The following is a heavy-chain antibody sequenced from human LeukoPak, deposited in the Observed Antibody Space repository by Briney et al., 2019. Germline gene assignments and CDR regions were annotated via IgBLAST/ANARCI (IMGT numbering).Heavy chain of an antibody. J-gene: IGHJ4*02. CDR2: INPSGGST. D-gene: IGHD1-26*01. CDR1: GYTFTSYY. CDR3: ARDPTPGTSGSFNFDY. Sequence: GASVKVSCKASGYTFTSYYMHWVRQAPGQGLEWMGIINPSGGSTSYAQKFQGRVTMTRDTSTSTVYMELSSLRSEDTAVYYCARDPTPGTSGSFNFDYWGQGTLVTVSS. V-gene: IGHV1-46*01.